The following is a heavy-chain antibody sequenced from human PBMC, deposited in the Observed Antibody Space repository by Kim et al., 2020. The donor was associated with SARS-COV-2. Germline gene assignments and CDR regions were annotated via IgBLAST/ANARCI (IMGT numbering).Heavy chain of an antibody. D-gene: IGHD3-3*01. CDR3: ARVKNDFWGGPPFFDY. CDR1: GFSVSDNF. J-gene: IGHJ4*01. Sequence: GGSLRLSCAVSGFSVSDNFMGWVRQAPGKGLEWVSLIYRGAGRHYADSVEGRFTISRDNSENMLYLQMNSLRAEDTAVYYCARVKNDFWGGPPFFDYWG. V-gene: IGHV3-53*01. CDR2: IYRGAGR.